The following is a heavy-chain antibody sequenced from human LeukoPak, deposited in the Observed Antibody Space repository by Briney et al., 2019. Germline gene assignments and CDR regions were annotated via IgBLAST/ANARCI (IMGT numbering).Heavy chain of an antibody. D-gene: IGHD2-2*01. V-gene: IGHV1-18*01. CDR2: ISVYNDNT. J-gene: IGHJ5*02. CDR3: ARDCRRVSSTACWTLDP. Sequence: GASVKVSCKASGYTFTSYGISWVRQAPGQGLEWMGWISVYNDNTNYAQKLQGRVTMTTDTSTSTAYMELRSLRSDDTAVYYCARDCRRVSSTACWTLDPWGQGTLVTVSS. CDR1: GYTFTSYG.